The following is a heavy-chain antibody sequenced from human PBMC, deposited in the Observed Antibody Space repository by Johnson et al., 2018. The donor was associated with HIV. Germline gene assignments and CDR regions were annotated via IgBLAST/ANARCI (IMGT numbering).Heavy chain of an antibody. CDR3: AKAMVRGGNNAFDI. J-gene: IGHJ3*02. Sequence: QVQLVESGGGVVLPGRSLRLSCAASGFTFSNYAIHWVRQPPGKGLEWVAVISYDGNNKYYADSVKGRFTISRDNSKNTLYLQMNSLKTEDTAVYYCAKAMVRGGNNAFDIWGQGTMVAVSS. V-gene: IGHV3-30-3*02. D-gene: IGHD3-10*01. CDR2: ISYDGNNK. CDR1: GFTFSNYA.